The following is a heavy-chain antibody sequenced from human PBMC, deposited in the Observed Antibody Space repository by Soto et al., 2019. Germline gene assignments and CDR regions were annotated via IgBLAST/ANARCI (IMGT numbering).Heavy chain of an antibody. J-gene: IGHJ4*02. V-gene: IGHV3-21*01. Sequence: GGSLRLSCAASGFTFSSYSMNWVRQAPGKGLEWVSSISSSSYIYYADSVKGRFTISRDNAKNSLYLQMNSLRAEDTAVYYCARDHRDVVVVAARIFDYWGQGTLVTVSS. D-gene: IGHD2-15*01. CDR3: ARDHRDVVVVAARIFDY. CDR1: GFTFSSYS. CDR2: ISSSSYI.